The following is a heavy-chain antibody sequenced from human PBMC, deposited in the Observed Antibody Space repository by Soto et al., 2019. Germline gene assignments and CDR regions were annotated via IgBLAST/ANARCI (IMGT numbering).Heavy chain of an antibody. CDR1: GGSFSGYY. J-gene: IGHJ4*02. Sequence: QVQLQQWGAGLLKPSETLSLTCAVYGGSFSGYYWSWIRQPPGKGLEWIGEINHSGSTNYNPSLKRRVTISVDTSKNQFSLKLSSVTAADTAVYYCARGRGLFGGATSLDYWGQGTLVTVSS. V-gene: IGHV4-34*01. CDR3: ARGRGLFGGATSLDY. D-gene: IGHD1-26*01. CDR2: INHSGST.